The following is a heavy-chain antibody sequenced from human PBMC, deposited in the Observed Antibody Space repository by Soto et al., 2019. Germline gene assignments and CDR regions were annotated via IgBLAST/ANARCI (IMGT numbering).Heavy chain of an antibody. D-gene: IGHD5-12*01. CDR1: GGSISGYY. Sequence: SETLSLTCTVSGGSISGYYWSWIRQPPGKGLEWIGYMYNTGSTVYNPSLKSRVTISVDTSKNQFSLKLSSVTAADTAVYYCARVARWLQLDYYYYGMDVWGQGTTVTVSS. V-gene: IGHV4-59*08. CDR3: ARVARWLQLDYYYYGMDV. J-gene: IGHJ6*02. CDR2: MYNTGST.